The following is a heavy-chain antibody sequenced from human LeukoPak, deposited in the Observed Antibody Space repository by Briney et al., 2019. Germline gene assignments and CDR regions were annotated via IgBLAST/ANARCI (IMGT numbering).Heavy chain of an antibody. J-gene: IGHJ6*03. CDR2: INPNSGGT. V-gene: IGHV1-2*02. CDR3: ARESKTHCSSTSCYLVTVGYMDV. D-gene: IGHD2-2*01. Sequence: GSSVKVSCKASGGTFSTHAISWARQAPGQGLEWMGWINPNSGGTNYAQKFQGRVTMTRDTSISTAYMELSRLRSDDTAVYYCARESKTHCSSTSCYLVTVGYMDVWGKGTTVTVSS. CDR1: GGTFSTHA.